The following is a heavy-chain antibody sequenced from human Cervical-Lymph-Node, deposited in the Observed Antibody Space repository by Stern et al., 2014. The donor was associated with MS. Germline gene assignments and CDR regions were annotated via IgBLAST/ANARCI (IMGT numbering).Heavy chain of an antibody. Sequence: VQLVESGGGVVQPGRSLRLSCAASGFTFSHFAMHWVRQAPGKGLEWVALIGFDGTKEYYADSVRGRFVVSRDDATSTLYLQLSSLRVDETAIYYCARAPDCSTTACNPDYWGQGTLVTVSS. CDR2: IGFDGTKE. CDR1: GFTFSHFA. V-gene: IGHV3-33*01. J-gene: IGHJ4*02. D-gene: IGHD1-26*01. CDR3: ARAPDCSTTACNPDY.